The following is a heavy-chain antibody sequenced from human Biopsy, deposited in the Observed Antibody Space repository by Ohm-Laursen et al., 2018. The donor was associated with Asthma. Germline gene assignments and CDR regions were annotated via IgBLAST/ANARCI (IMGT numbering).Heavy chain of an antibody. CDR3: ARDSARWLTTSYFYGMDV. Sequence: SLRLSCTASGFAFRNSAMHWVRLAPGKGLEWLAVISYDGSSTFYADSAKGRFTVSRDNSKSTLDLQMSGLRAEDTALYYCARDSARWLTTSYFYGMDVWGQGTTVTVSS. CDR1: GFAFRNSA. D-gene: IGHD5-24*01. CDR2: ISYDGSST. J-gene: IGHJ6*02. V-gene: IGHV3-30-3*01.